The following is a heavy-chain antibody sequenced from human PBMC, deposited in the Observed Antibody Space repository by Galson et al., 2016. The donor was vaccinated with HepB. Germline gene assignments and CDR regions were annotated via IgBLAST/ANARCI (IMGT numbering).Heavy chain of an antibody. J-gene: IGHJ4*02. D-gene: IGHD1-26*01. V-gene: IGHV2-5*02. CDR3: VSFALGWHGRI. CDR2: IYWDDDT. Sequence: PALVKPTQTLTLTCTVSGLSLTTKGVDVNWIRQPPGKALEWLAMIYWDDDTRYSYSHVGRITITKDTSKNQVVLTMTNVDRVDTAIYYCVSFALGWHGRIWGQGTLVTVSS. CDR1: GLSLTTKGVD.